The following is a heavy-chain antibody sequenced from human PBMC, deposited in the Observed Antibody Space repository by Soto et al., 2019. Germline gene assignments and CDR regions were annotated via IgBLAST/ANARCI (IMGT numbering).Heavy chain of an antibody. CDR3: ARDFNVGWSHHQSDY. V-gene: IGHV1-69*13. CDR1: GGTFSSYA. D-gene: IGHD3-3*01. Sequence: SVKVSCKASGGTFSSYAISWVRQAPGQGLEWMGGIIPIFGTANYAQKFQGRVTITADESTSTAYMELSSLRSEDTAVYYCARDFNVGWSHHQSDYWGQRTLVTVSS. CDR2: IIPIFGTA. J-gene: IGHJ4*02.